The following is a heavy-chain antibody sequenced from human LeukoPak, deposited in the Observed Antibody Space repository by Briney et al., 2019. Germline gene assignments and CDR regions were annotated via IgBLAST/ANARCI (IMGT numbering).Heavy chain of an antibody. Sequence: PGGSPRLSCVASGFTFSSYAMTWVRQAPGKGPEWVSIVSGSGDSTYYADSMKGRFTISRDNSKNTLFLQINSLRVDDTAVYYCARDRRSTGWPFDYWGQGTLVTVSS. V-gene: IGHV3-23*01. CDR3: ARDRRSTGWPFDY. CDR2: VSGSGDST. J-gene: IGHJ4*02. CDR1: GFTFSSYA. D-gene: IGHD6-19*01.